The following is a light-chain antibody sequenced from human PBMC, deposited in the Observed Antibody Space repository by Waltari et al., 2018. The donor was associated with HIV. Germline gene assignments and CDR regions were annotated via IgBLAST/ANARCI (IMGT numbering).Light chain of an antibody. V-gene: IGKV1-27*01. CDR3: QKFNSAPLT. J-gene: IGKJ4*01. Sequence: DIQITQSPSSLSAFVGDRVTITCRAGQAFSNQLAWYQHKAGKVPKLLIYATSTLQSGVPSRFNSSGSGTDFTLTITNLQPEDIATYYCQKFNSAPLTFGGGTKVEIK. CDR2: ATS. CDR1: QAFSNQ.